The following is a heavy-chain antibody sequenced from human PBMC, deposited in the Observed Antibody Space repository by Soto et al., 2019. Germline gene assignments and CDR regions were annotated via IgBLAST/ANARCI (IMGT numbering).Heavy chain of an antibody. Sequence: QVQLVESGGGVVQPGRSLRLSCAASGFIFSNYGMHWVRQAPGKGLEWVTIISYDGSVKYYADSVKGRFTISRDNSKNTLYLQMNSLRAEDTAVYYCEKDGTGGPPYYFDYWGQGTLVTVSS. J-gene: IGHJ4*02. V-gene: IGHV3-30*18. CDR1: GFIFSNYG. CDR2: ISYDGSVK. D-gene: IGHD2-8*02. CDR3: EKDGTGGPPYYFDY.